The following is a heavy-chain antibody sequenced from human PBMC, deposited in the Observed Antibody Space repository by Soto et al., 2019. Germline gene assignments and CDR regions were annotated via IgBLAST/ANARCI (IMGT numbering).Heavy chain of an antibody. Sequence: PGGSLRLSCAASGFTFSSYAMSWVRQALGKGLEWVSAISGSGGSTYYADSVKGRFTISRDNSKNTLYLQMNSLRAEDTAVYYCAANRGYNYYYGMDVWGQGTTVTV. V-gene: IGHV3-23*01. D-gene: IGHD3-22*01. J-gene: IGHJ6*02. CDR2: ISGSGGST. CDR1: GFTFSSYA. CDR3: AANRGYNYYYGMDV.